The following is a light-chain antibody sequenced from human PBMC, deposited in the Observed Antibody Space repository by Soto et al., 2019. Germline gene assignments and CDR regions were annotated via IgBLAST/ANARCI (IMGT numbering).Light chain of an antibody. CDR2: ELT. CDR1: SSDVGGYNY. Sequence: QSVLTQPPSASGSPGQSVTISCTGTSSDVGGYNYVSWYQQHPGKAPKLIIYELTKRPSGVPDRFSGSKSGNTASLTVSGLQTEDEAEYYCSSALAFGTGTNLTVL. V-gene: IGLV2-8*01. CDR3: SSALA. J-gene: IGLJ1*01.